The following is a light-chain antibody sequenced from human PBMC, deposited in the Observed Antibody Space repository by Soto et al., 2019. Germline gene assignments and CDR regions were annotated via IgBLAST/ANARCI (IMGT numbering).Light chain of an antibody. Sequence: EIFITHSPATLSLSPLYISTLSCMSSQSVSNNLAWYQQRPGQAPRLLIYGASTRATGIPDRFSGSGSGTEFTLTIRRLQSEDFAVYYCQQYTDWPPWTLGQGTKVDIK. CDR1: QSVSNN. CDR2: GAS. J-gene: IGKJ1*01. V-gene: IGKV3-15*01. CDR3: QQYTDWPPWT.